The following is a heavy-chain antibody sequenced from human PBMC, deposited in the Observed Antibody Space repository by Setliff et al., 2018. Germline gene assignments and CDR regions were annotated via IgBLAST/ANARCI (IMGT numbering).Heavy chain of an antibody. J-gene: IGHJ6*03. CDR2: IYNSGST. CDR3: ARDKWVLVRTHNYYYVDI. V-gene: IGHV4-59*12. CDR1: GGSISSYY. Sequence: SETLSLTCTVSGGSISSYYWSWIRQPPGKGLEWIGYIYNSGSTNYNPSLKSRVTISVDESKTQFSLNLYSVTAADTATYYCARDKWVLVRTHNYYYVDIWGKGTTVTVSS. D-gene: IGHD3-10*01.